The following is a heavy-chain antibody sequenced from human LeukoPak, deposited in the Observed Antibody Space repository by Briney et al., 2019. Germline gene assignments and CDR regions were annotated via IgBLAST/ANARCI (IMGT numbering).Heavy chain of an antibody. CDR2: INHSGST. V-gene: IGHV4-34*01. J-gene: IGHJ5*02. Sequence: SETLSLTCAVYGGSFSGYYWSWIRQPPGKGLEWIGEINHSGSTNYNPSLKSRVTISVDTSKNQFSLKLSSVTAADTAVYYCAIFRRITMVRGALDPWGQGTLVTVSS. CDR1: GGSFSGYY. CDR3: AIFRRITMVRGALDP. D-gene: IGHD3-10*01.